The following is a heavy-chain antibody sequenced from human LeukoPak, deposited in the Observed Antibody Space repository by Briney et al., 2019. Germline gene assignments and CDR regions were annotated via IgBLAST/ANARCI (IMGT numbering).Heavy chain of an antibody. CDR2: INHSGST. CDR3: ARGPRLYRHFDY. D-gene: IGHD2/OR15-2a*01. J-gene: IGHJ4*02. V-gene: IGHV4-34*01. CDR1: GGSFSGYY. Sequence: PSETLSLTCAVYGGSFSGYYWSWIRQPPGKGLEWIGEINHSGSTNYNPSLKSRVTISVDTSKNQFSLKLSSVTAADTAVYHCARGPRLYRHFDYWGQGTLVTVSS.